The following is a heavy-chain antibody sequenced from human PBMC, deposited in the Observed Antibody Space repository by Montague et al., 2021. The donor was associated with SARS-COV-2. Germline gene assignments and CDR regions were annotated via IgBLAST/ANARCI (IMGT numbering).Heavy chain of an antibody. Sequence: SETLSLTCTVSGGSISSSNYYWGWIRQPPGKGLEWIGSIYYSGTTYYNPSLQSRVTISVDTSKNQFSLKLSSVTAADTAVYYCARKTYTSGWFQQFDYWGQGTLVTVSS. CDR3: ARKTYTSGWFQQFDY. V-gene: IGHV4-39*01. J-gene: IGHJ4*02. CDR2: IYYSGTT. D-gene: IGHD6-19*01. CDR1: GGSISSSNYY.